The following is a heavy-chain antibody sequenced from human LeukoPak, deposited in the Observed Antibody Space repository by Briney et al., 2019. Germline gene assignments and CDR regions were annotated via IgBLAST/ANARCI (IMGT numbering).Heavy chain of an antibody. V-gene: IGHV4-39*01. CDR1: GGSISSSSYY. Sequence: SETLSLTCTVSGGSISSSSYYWGWIRQPPGKGLEWIGSIYYSGSTYYNPSLKSRVTISVDTSKNQFSLKLSSVTAADTAVYYCARGWELLNDAFDIWGQGTMVIVSS. D-gene: IGHD1-26*01. CDR3: ARGWELLNDAFDI. J-gene: IGHJ3*02. CDR2: IYYSGST.